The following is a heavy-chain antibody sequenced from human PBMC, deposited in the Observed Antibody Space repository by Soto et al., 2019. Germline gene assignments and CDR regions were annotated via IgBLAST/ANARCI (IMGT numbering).Heavy chain of an antibody. V-gene: IGHV3-23*01. CDR3: AAQATGYFVPFDF. Sequence: QPGGSLRLSCAASGFTFNNYGMHWVRQAPGKGLEWVSSIWASGDTTHYAASVRGRFTISRDNSRNTLHLQMSSLTAEDTAIYSCAAQATGYFVPFDFWGRGTLVTVSS. D-gene: IGHD3-22*01. CDR1: GFTFNNYG. J-gene: IGHJ4*02. CDR2: IWASGDTT.